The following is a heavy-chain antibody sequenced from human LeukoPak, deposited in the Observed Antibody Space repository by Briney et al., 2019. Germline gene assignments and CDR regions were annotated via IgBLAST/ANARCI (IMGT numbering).Heavy chain of an antibody. CDR2: INHSGST. Sequence: TSETLSLTCTVSGVSISSGGYYWSWIRQPPGKGLEWIGEINHSGSTNYNPSLKSRVTISVDTSKNQFSLKLSSVTAADTAVYYCARGPATSIVVVPAANLYYFDYWGQGTLVTVSS. D-gene: IGHD2-2*01. V-gene: IGHV4-39*07. CDR3: ARGPATSIVVVPAANLYYFDY. J-gene: IGHJ4*02. CDR1: GVSISSGGYY.